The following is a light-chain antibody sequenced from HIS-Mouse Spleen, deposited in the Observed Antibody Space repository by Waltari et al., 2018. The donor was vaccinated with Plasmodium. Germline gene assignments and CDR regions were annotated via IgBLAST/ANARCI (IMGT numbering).Light chain of an antibody. CDR2: EVS. Sequence: QSALTQPPSASGSPGQSVTISCTGTSSDVGGYNYVSWYQQHPGKAPKLMIDEVSKRPSGVPDRFCGARSGNTASLTVSGRQAEDEADYYCSSYAGSNNLVFGGGTKLTVL. CDR3: SSYAGSNNLV. CDR1: SSDVGGYNY. J-gene: IGLJ2*01. V-gene: IGLV2-8*01.